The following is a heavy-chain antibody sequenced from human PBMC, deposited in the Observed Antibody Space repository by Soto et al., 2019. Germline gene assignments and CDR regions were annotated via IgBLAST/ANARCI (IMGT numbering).Heavy chain of an antibody. CDR2: IWYDGSNK. D-gene: IGHD5-12*01. CDR3: ARDRLKYSGYDPNFDY. J-gene: IGHJ4*02. Sequence: GGSLRLSCAASGFTFSSYGMHWVRQAPGKGLEWVAVIWYDGSNKYYADSVKGRFTISRDNSKNTLYLQMNSLRAEDTAVYYCARDRLKYSGYDPNFDYWGQGTLVTVSS. V-gene: IGHV3-33*01. CDR1: GFTFSSYG.